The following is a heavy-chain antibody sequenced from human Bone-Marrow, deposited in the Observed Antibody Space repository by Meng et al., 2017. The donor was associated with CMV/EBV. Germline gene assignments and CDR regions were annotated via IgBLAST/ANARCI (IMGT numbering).Heavy chain of an antibody. D-gene: IGHD1-26*01. V-gene: IGHV1-18*01. CDR2: ISAYNGNT. J-gene: IGHJ6*02. CDR1: GYTFTSYG. Sequence: ASVKVSCKASGYTFTSYGISWVRQAPGQGLEWMGWISAYNGNTNYAQKLQGRVTMTTDTSTSTAYMELRSLRSDDTAVYYCARDEQWELLQDYYYGMDVWGQGTTVTVSS. CDR3: ARDEQWELLQDYYYGMDV.